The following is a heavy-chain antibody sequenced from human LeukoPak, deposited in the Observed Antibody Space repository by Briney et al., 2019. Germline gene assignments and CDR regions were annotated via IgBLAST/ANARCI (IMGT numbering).Heavy chain of an antibody. V-gene: IGHV3-11*01. CDR3: ASLRGVNR. Sequence: TGGSLRLSCAASGFTFSDYHMSWIRQPPGKGLGWVSYISSSGTTIYYADSVRGRFTVSRDTAKNSLYLQMDSLSAEDTAVYYCASLRGVNRWGQGTLVTVSS. D-gene: IGHD3-10*01. CDR2: ISSSGTTI. J-gene: IGHJ4*02. CDR1: GFTFSDYH.